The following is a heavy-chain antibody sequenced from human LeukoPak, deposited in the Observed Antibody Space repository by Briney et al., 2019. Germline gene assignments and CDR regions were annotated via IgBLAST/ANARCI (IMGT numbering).Heavy chain of an antibody. CDR1: GFTFSSYA. D-gene: IGHD2-2*01. CDR3: VKDECSSNSCYGLGLDYVY. Sequence: GGSLRLSCSASGFTFSSYAMHWVRPAPGKGREYVSPISSNGGSPYYADSVKGTFTISRDNSKNTLYLQMSSLRAEDTAVYYCVKDECSSNSCYGLGLDYVYWSQGTLVTVSS. J-gene: IGHJ4*02. CDR2: ISSNGGSP. V-gene: IGHV3-64D*06.